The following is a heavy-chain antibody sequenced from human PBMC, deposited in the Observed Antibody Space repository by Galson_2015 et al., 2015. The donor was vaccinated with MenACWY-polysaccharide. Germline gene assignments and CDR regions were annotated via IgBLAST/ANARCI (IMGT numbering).Heavy chain of an antibody. J-gene: IGHJ4*02. CDR3: TRGSQYSANHGGD. CDR2: MNPNSGNT. CDR1: GYTFTSYD. D-gene: IGHD6-6*01. V-gene: IGHV1-8*01. Sequence: SVKVSCKASGYTFTSYDINWVRQATGQGLEWMGWMNPNSGNTGYPQKFQGRVTMTRNTSISTAYMELSSLRSEDTAVYYCTRGSQYSANHGGDWGQGTLVTVSS.